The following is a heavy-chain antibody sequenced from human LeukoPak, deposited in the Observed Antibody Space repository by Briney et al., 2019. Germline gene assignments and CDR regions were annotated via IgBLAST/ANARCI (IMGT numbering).Heavy chain of an antibody. J-gene: IGHJ4*02. D-gene: IGHD4-23*01. CDR1: GFTFNMHW. CDR3: AGDAGYGGNSDY. CDR2: ISEDGFDK. V-gene: IGHV3-7*01. Sequence: GGSLRLSCAATGFTFNMHWMSWVRQAPGKGLESVAYISEDGFDKFYVDSVKGRFTISRDNAKNSLYLQMNSLRAEDTGTYYCAGDAGYGGNSDYWGQGTLVTVSS.